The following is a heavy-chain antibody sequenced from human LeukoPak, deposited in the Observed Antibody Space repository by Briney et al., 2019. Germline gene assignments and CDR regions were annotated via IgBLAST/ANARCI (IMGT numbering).Heavy chain of an antibody. D-gene: IGHD1-1*01. CDR1: GFTFSSYG. J-gene: IGHJ4*02. V-gene: IGHV3-30*18. Sequence: GGSLRLSCAASGFTFSSYGMHWVRQAPGKGLEWVAVISYDGSNKYYADSVKGRFTISRDNSKNTLYLQMNSLRAEDTAVYYCAKDLTKWGQGTLVTVSS. CDR3: AKDLTK. CDR2: ISYDGSNK.